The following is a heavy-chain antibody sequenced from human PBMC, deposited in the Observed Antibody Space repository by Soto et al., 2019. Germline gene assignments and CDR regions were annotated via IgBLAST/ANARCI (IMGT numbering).Heavy chain of an antibody. CDR3: AADVGGYIYGLARH. D-gene: IGHD4-17*01. CDR1: GGSISSYY. Sequence: PSETLSLTCTVSGGSISSYYWSWIRQPPGKGMEWIGYVHHSWGSTYNPSLQSRVAISLDTSKSQFSLKLTSVTATDTAVYYCAADVGGYIYGLARHWGPGTLVTVSS. CDR2: VHHSWGS. V-gene: IGHV4-59*08. J-gene: IGHJ4*02.